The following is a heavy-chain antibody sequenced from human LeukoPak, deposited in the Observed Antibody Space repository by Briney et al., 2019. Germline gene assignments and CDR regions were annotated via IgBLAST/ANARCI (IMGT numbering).Heavy chain of an antibody. CDR2: ISSSGSTI. D-gene: IGHD3-10*01. V-gene: IGHV3-48*03. CDR1: GFTFSSYE. J-gene: IGHJ6*02. CDR3: ARERVVETMVRDYYYHGMDV. Sequence: PGGSLRLSCAASGFTFSSYEMNWVRQAPGKGLEWVSYISSSGSTIYYADSVKGRFTISRDNAKNSLYLQMNSLRAEDKAVYYCARERVVETMVRDYYYHGMDVWGQGTKVTVSS.